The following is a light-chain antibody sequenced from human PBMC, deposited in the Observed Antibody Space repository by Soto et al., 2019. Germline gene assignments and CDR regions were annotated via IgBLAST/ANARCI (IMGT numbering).Light chain of an antibody. Sequence: SYELTQPPSVSVSPGQTASITCSGDKLGDKYAYWYQQKPGQSPVLIIYQDTRRPSGIPERFSGSNSGNTATLTISGTQAMDEADYYCQAWDNNTDVVFGGGTKVTVL. CDR3: QAWDNNTDVV. V-gene: IGLV3-1*01. CDR1: KLGDKY. CDR2: QDT. J-gene: IGLJ2*01.